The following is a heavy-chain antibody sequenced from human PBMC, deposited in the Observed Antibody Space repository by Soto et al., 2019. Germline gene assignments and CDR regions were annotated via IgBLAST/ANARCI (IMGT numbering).Heavy chain of an antibody. CDR1: GGSISSYY. J-gene: IGHJ4*02. CDR3: ARDLGYSSGWSLPLFDY. Sequence: SETLSLTCTVSGGSISSYYWSWIRQPPGKGLEWIGYIYYSGSTNYNPSLKSRVTISVDTSKNQFSLKLGSVTAADTAVYYCARDLGYSSGWSLPLFDYWGQGTLVTVSS. CDR2: IYYSGST. V-gene: IGHV4-59*01. D-gene: IGHD6-19*01.